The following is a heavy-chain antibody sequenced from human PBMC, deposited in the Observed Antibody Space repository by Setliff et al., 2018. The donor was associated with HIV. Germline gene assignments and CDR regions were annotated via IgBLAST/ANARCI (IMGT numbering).Heavy chain of an antibody. CDR2: ISSSGTTI. D-gene: IGHD3-22*01. CDR3: ARPNYYDSSGSFDY. Sequence: GGSLRLSCAASGFTFSNYEMNWVRQAPGKGLEWVSYISSSGTTIYYADSVKGRFTISRDNAKNSPYLQMNSLRAEDTAVYYCARPNYYDSSGSFDYWGQGTLVTVS. V-gene: IGHV3-48*03. J-gene: IGHJ4*02. CDR1: GFTFSNYE.